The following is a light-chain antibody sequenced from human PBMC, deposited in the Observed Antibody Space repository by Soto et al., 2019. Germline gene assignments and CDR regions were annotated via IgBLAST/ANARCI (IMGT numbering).Light chain of an antibody. Sequence: EIVMTQSPATLSVSPGERATLSCRASHSVSSNLAWYQQKPGQDPRLLIYGASTRATGIAARFSVSESGTEFTLTISSLQSEYFAVYYCQQYNIWWTFGQGTKVGFK. CDR3: QQYNIWWT. V-gene: IGKV3-15*01. J-gene: IGKJ1*01. CDR1: HSVSSN. CDR2: GAS.